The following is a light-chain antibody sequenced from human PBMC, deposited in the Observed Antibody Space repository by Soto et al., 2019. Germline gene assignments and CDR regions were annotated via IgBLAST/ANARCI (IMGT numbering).Light chain of an antibody. CDR2: DDS. CDR3: QVWDISADHPV. J-gene: IGLJ2*01. Sequence: SYELTQAPSVSVAPGQTARITCGGSDIGRKSVHWYQQRPGQAPVLVVSDDSDRPSGISARVSGSKSENTATLTVTRVAAGDEADYYCQVWDISADHPVFGGGTKLTVL. V-gene: IGLV3-21*02. CDR1: DIGRKS.